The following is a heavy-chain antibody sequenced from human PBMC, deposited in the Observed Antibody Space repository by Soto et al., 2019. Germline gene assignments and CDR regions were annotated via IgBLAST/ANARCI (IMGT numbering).Heavy chain of an antibody. D-gene: IGHD6-19*01. CDR3: ARGGGSGWYKVYFFDY. J-gene: IGHJ4*02. Sequence: ASVKVSCKASGYTFTGYYMHWVRQAPGQGLEWMGRINPNSGGTNYAQKFQGRVTMTRDTSISTAYMELSRLRSDDTAVYYCARGGGSGWYKVYFFDYWGQGTLVTVSS. CDR1: GYTFTGYY. V-gene: IGHV1-2*02. CDR2: INPNSGGT.